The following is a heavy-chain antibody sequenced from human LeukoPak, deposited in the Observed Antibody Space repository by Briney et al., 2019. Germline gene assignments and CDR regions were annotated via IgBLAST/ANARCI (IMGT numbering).Heavy chain of an antibody. V-gene: IGHV1-8*03. Sequence: ASVTVSCKASGYTFTNYQSNWLGQATGQGLDWMGWMNPNNGDSGYAQKFQGRVTITRDTSISTSYMELRSLRSDDTAVYFCARTTSFTASGYDYWGQGTLVTVSS. CDR3: ARTTSFTASGYDY. CDR1: GYTFTNYQ. CDR2: MNPNNGDS. J-gene: IGHJ4*02. D-gene: IGHD6-25*01.